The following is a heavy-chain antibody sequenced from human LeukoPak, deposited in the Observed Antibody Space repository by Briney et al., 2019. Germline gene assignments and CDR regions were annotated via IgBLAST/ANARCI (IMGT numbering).Heavy chain of an antibody. CDR2: MNPNSGNT. V-gene: IGHV1-8*01. CDR3: ASSGYYGSGSYDYYYGMDV. CDR1: GYTFTSYD. Sequence: GASVKVSCKASGYTFTSYDINWVRPATGQGLEWMGWMNPNSGNTGYAQKFQGRVTMTRNTSISTAHMELSSLRSEDTAVYYCASSGYYGSGSYDYYYGMDVWGQGTTVTVSS. J-gene: IGHJ6*02. D-gene: IGHD3-10*01.